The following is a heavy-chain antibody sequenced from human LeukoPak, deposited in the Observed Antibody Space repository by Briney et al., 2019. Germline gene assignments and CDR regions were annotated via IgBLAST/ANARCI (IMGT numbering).Heavy chain of an antibody. CDR1: GGSISSYY. CDR3: ARVRGARVRWLQWAFDY. J-gene: IGHJ4*02. D-gene: IGHD5-24*01. CDR2: ISDIGSI. Sequence: PSETLSLTCTVSGGSISSYYWSWIRQPPGKGLEWIAYISDIGSINYNPSLKSRVTISLDTSKNQFSLKLSSVTAADTAVYYCARVRGARVRWLQWAFDYWGQGTLVTVSS. V-gene: IGHV4-59*01.